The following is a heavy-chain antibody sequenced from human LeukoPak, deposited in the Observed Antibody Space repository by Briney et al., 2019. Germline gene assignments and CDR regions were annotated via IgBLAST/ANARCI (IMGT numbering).Heavy chain of an antibody. J-gene: IGHJ3*02. D-gene: IGHD2-21*01. Sequence: GGSLRLSCAASGFTFSSYWMHWVRQAPGKGLVWVSRINSDGSSTSYADSVKGRFTISRDNAKNTLYLQMNSLRAEDTAVYYCARESAVIDAFDIWGQGTMVTVSS. CDR1: GFTFSSYW. CDR2: INSDGSST. V-gene: IGHV3-74*01. CDR3: ARESAVIDAFDI.